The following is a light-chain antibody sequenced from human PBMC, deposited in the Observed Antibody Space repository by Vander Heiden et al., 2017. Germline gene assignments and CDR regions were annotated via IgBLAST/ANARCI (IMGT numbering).Light chain of an antibody. Sequence: EIVLTQSPATLSLSPGERATLSCRASQSVSSYLAWYQQKPGQAPRLLIYDASNRATGIPARFSGSGSGTDFTLTISSLEPEDFAVYYCQQRSNWPPGATFGYGINVDI. CDR3: QQRSNWPPGAT. V-gene: IGKV3-11*01. CDR2: DAS. CDR1: QSVSSY. J-gene: IGKJ3*01.